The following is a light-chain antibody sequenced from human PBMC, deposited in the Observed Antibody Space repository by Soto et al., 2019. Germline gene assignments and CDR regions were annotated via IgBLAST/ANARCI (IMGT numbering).Light chain of an antibody. J-gene: IGKJ1*01. CDR3: QQYGSSLWT. CDR1: RSISSNF. V-gene: IGKV3-20*01. CDR2: GAS. Sequence: IVLTQAPGTLSLSPVQRPTLSCSPSRSISSNFLAWYQQKPGQAPRLLIYGASSRATGIPDRFSGSGSGTDFTLTISRLEPEDFAVYYCQQYGSSLWTFGQGTKVDI.